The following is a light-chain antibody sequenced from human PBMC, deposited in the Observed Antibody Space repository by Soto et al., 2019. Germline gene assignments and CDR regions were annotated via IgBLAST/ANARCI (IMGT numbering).Light chain of an antibody. V-gene: IGLV1-51*01. CDR2: DNN. CDR1: SSNIGSHY. J-gene: IGLJ2*01. CDR3: GTWDSSLSAVV. Sequence: QSALTQPPSVSAAPGQKVTISCSGSSSNIGSHYMSRYQQLPGAAPRLLIYDNNQRPSGIPDRFSGSKSGTSATLGITGLQTGDEADYYCGTWDSSLSAVVFGGGTKLTVL.